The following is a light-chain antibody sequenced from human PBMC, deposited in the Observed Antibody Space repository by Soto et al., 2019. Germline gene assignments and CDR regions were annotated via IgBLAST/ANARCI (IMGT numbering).Light chain of an antibody. V-gene: IGLV2-14*01. J-gene: IGLJ1*01. Sequence: QSALTQPASVSGSPGQSITISCTGTSSDVGGYNYVSWYQQYPVKAPKLMIYHVSNRPSGVSNRFSGSKSGNSASLTISGLHAEDEADYYCSSYTSTSTYVFGTGTKLTVL. CDR3: SSYTSTSTYV. CDR2: HVS. CDR1: SSDVGGYNY.